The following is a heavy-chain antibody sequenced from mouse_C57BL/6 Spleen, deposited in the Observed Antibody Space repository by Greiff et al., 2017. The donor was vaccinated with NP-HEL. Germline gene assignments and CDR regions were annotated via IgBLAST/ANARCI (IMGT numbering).Heavy chain of an antibody. CDR1: GYSITSGYY. D-gene: IGHD2-1*01. J-gene: IGHJ2*01. V-gene: IGHV3-6*01. CDR3: ARTIYYGTGDY. CDR2: ISYDGSN. Sequence: ESGPGLVKPSQSLSLTCSVTGYSITSGYYWNWIRQFPGNKLEWMGYISYDGSNNYNPSLKNRISITRDTSKNQFFLKLNSVTTEDTATYYCARTIYYGTGDYWGQGTTLTVSS.